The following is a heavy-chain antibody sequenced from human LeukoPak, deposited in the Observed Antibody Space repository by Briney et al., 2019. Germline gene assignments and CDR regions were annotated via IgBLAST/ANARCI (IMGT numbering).Heavy chain of an antibody. CDR2: IYPGDSDT. V-gene: IGHV5-51*01. J-gene: IGHJ4*02. D-gene: IGHD6-19*01. CDR3: ARLGAGYSSGWYGDY. Sequence: GESLKISCKGSGYSFTSYWIGWVRQMPGKGLEWMGIIYPGDSDTRYSPSFQGQVTISADKSISTAYLQWSSLKAWNTAMYYCARLGAGYSSGWYGDYWGQGTLVTVSS. CDR1: GYSFTSYW.